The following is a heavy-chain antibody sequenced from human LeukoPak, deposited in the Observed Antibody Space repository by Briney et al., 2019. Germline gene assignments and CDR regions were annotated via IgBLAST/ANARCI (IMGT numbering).Heavy chain of an antibody. V-gene: IGHV3-64D*09. CDR3: VRDRGSMIVVDFDAFDI. Sequence: GGSLRLSCSASGFTFSSYAMHWIRQAPGKGLEYVSGTSSDGGTTHYADSGKGRFTISRDNSKSTLLLQMSSLRSEDTAVYYCVRDRGSMIVVDFDAFDIWGQGTMVTVSS. J-gene: IGHJ3*02. CDR1: GFTFSSYA. CDR2: TSSDGGTT. D-gene: IGHD3-22*01.